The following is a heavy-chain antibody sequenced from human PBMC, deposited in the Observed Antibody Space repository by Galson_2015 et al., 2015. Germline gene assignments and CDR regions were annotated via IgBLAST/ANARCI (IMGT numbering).Heavy chain of an antibody. Sequence: LRLSCAASGFTFRNFAVTWVRQAPGQGLEWVSTISATGGAAYYADSVKGLFTISRDNSKNTLYLQMNSLRAEDTAIFYCAKEETSGFGSQYYFAYWGQGALVTVSS. J-gene: IGHJ4*02. CDR1: GFTFRNFA. CDR3: AKEETSGFGSQYYFAY. D-gene: IGHD5-12*01. V-gene: IGHV3-23*01. CDR2: ISATGGAA.